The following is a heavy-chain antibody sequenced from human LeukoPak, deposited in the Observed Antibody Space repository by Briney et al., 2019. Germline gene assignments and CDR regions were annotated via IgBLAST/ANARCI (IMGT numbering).Heavy chain of an antibody. D-gene: IGHD5-18*01. CDR2: IIYSGST. V-gene: IGHV4-59*01. CDR1: GGSINNYY. J-gene: IGHJ4*02. Sequence: KPSETLSLTCTVSGGSINNYYWSWIRQPPGKGLEWIGYIIYSGSTNYNPSLKSRVTISVDTSKNQFSLKLSSVTAADTAVYYCARARDTRYYFDYWGQGTLVTVSS. CDR3: ARARDTRYYFDY.